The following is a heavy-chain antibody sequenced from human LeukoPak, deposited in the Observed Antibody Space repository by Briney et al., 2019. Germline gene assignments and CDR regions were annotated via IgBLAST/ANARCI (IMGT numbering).Heavy chain of an antibody. D-gene: IGHD5-18*01. V-gene: IGHV4-4*07. CDR3: ARDGLYSYGYSYFDY. Sequence: SETLSLTCTVSGDSFSSYHWSWIRQPAGKGLEWIGRVYTSGSTNYNPSLKSRVSMSVDTSKKQLSLKLGSVTAADTAVYYCARDGLYSYGYSYFDYWGQGTLVTVS. CDR2: VYTSGST. CDR1: GDSFSSYH. J-gene: IGHJ4*02.